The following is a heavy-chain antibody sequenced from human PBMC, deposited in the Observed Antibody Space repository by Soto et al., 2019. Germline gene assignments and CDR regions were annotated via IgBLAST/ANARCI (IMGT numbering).Heavy chain of an antibody. Sequence: SETLSLTCAVYGGSFSGYYWSWIRQPPGKGLEWIGEINHSGSTNYNPSLKSRVTISVDTSKNQFSLKLSSVTAADTAVYYCASRGGIVVVPAAPHRSPTQTDYMDVWGKGTTVTVSS. CDR3: ASRGGIVVVPAAPHRSPTQTDYMDV. CDR1: GGSFSGYY. V-gene: IGHV4-34*01. D-gene: IGHD2-2*01. J-gene: IGHJ6*03. CDR2: INHSGST.